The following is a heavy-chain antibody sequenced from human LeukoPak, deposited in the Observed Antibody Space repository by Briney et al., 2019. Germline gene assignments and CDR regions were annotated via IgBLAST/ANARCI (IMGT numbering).Heavy chain of an antibody. J-gene: IGHJ5*02. V-gene: IGHV3-30-3*01. CDR3: ATDSGYDFSFGFDP. CDR2: ISYDGSNK. D-gene: IGHD5-12*01. Sequence: PGRSLRLSCAASGFTFDDYAMHWVRQAPGKGLEWVAVISYDGSNKYYADSVKGRFTISRDNSKNTLYLQMNSLRAEDTAVYYCATDSGYDFSFGFDPWGQGTLVTVSS. CDR1: GFTFDDYA.